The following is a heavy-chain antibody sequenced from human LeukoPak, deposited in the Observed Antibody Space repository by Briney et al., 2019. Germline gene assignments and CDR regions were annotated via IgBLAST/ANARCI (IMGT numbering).Heavy chain of an antibody. J-gene: IGHJ4*02. Sequence: KTGGSLRLSCAASGFTFSSYSMNWVRQAPGKGLEWVSSISSSSSYIYYADSVKGRFTISRDNAKNSLYLQMYSLRAEDTAVYYCARDAVSGSYDYWGQGTLVTVSS. CDR3: ARDAVSGSYDY. D-gene: IGHD1-26*01. CDR2: ISSSSSYI. CDR1: GFTFSSYS. V-gene: IGHV3-21*01.